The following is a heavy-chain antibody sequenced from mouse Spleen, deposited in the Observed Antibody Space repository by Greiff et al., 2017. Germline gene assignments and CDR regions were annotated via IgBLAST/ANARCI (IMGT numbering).Heavy chain of an antibody. V-gene: IGHV1-69*01. Sequence: QVQLKQPGAELVMPGASVKLSCKASGYTFTSYWMHWVKQRPGQGLEWIGEIDPSDSYTNYNQKFKGKATLTVDKSSSTAYMQLSSLTSEDSAVYYCARGDGPHYAMDYWGQGTSVTVSS. CDR1: GYTFTSYW. CDR2: IDPSDSYT. D-gene: IGHD2-3*01. CDR3: ARGDGPHYAMDY. J-gene: IGHJ4*01.